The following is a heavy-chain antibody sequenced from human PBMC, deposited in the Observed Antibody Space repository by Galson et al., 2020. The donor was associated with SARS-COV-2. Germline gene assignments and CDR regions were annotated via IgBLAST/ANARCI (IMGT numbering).Heavy chain of an antibody. Sequence: ASETLSLTCTVSGDSINGYYRSWIRQSPGKGLEWLAYIYYGGSTNSNPSLRSRVTMSIDMSRNQFSLNLNSVTAADSAVYFCARRMTTVSLFAFDIWGKGTMVTVSS. CDR2: IYYGGST. CDR1: GDSINGYY. CDR3: ARRMTTVSLFAFDI. V-gene: IGHV4-59*12. J-gene: IGHJ3*02. D-gene: IGHD4-4*01.